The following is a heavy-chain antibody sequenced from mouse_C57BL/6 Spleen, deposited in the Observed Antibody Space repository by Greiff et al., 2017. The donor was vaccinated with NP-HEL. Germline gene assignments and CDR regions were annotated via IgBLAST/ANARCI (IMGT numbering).Heavy chain of an antibody. CDR1: GYTFTDYY. CDR2: INPNNGGT. Sequence: VQLQQSGPELVKPGASVKISCKASGYTFTDYYMNWVKQSHGKSLEWIGDINPNNGGTSYNQKFKGKATLTVDKSSSTAYMELRSLTSEDSAVYYCARWGITTVVAHWYFDVWGTGTTVTVSS. D-gene: IGHD1-1*01. J-gene: IGHJ1*03. V-gene: IGHV1-26*01. CDR3: ARWGITTVVAHWYFDV.